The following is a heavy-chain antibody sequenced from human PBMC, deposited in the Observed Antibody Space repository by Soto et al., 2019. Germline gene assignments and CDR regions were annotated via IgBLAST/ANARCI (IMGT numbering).Heavy chain of an antibody. D-gene: IGHD5-12*01. V-gene: IGHV1-18*01. Sequence: ASVKVSCKASGYTFTRSGISWGRQAPGQGLEWMGWISTYNGDTNDAQTFQGRVTMTTDTSTSTVHMEVRSLRSDDTAVYYCAREGVAPYYYYGMDVWG. J-gene: IGHJ6*02. CDR1: GYTFTRSG. CDR2: ISTYNGDT. CDR3: AREGVAPYYYYGMDV.